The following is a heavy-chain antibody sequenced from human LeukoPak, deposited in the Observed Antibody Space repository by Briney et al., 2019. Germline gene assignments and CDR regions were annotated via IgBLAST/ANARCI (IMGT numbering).Heavy chain of an antibody. J-gene: IGHJ4*02. Sequence: PGGSLRLSCAGSGFIFSAQSMNWVRQAPGKELEWVSVMYSGGTAFYADSVRGRFTISRDNSKNTPYLQMNRLKVEDTAVYYCARSIPGPHCGGGGCPPTLTPFDLWGQGTLVTVSS. CDR2: MYSGGTA. CDR3: ARSIPGPHCGGGGCPPTLTPFDL. CDR1: GFIFSAQS. V-gene: IGHV3-53*01. D-gene: IGHD2-15*01.